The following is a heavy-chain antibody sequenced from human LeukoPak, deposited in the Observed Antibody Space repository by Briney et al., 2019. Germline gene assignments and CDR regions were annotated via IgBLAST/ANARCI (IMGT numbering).Heavy chain of an antibody. CDR1: GGSVSSGTYY. Sequence: SETLSLTCTVSGGSVSSGTYYWSWIRQPAGTGLEWIGRIHTSGSTNYNPSLESRVTMSVDTSKNQFSLKLSSVTAADTAVYYCARGPSFGVVIMLWSHWFDPWGQGTLVTVSS. V-gene: IGHV4-61*02. CDR2: IHTSGST. D-gene: IGHD3-3*01. CDR3: ARGPSFGVVIMLWSHWFDP. J-gene: IGHJ5*02.